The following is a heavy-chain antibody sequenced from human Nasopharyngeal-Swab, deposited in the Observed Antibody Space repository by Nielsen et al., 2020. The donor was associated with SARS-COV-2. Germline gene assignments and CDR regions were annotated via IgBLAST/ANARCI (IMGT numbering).Heavy chain of an antibody. V-gene: IGHV1-69*06. Sequence: SVKVSCKASGGTFSSYAISWVRQAPGQGLEWMGGIIPIFGTANYAQKFQGRVTITADKSTSTAYMELSSLRSDDTAVYYCARDYHEGDILSVRPYAFDIWGQGTMVTVSS. CDR2: IIPIFGTA. CDR3: ARDYHEGDILSVRPYAFDI. D-gene: IGHD3-9*01. J-gene: IGHJ3*02. CDR1: GGTFSSYA.